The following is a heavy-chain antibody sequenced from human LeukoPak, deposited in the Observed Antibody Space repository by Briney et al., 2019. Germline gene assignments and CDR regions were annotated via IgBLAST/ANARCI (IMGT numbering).Heavy chain of an antibody. CDR3: ARGLGSSGWYYYFDY. D-gene: IGHD6-19*01. Sequence: GGSLRLSCAASGFTFSSYWMHWVRQAPGKGLVWVSRINSDGSSTSYADSVEGRFTISRDNAKNTLYLQMNSLRAEDTAVYYCARGLGSSGWYYYFDYWGQGTLVTVSS. V-gene: IGHV3-74*01. J-gene: IGHJ4*02. CDR2: INSDGSST. CDR1: GFTFSSYW.